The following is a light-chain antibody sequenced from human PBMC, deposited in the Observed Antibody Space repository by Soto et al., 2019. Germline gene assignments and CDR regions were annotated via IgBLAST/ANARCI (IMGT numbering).Light chain of an antibody. V-gene: IGLV2-14*01. CDR1: SSDVGGYNY. Sequence: QSVLTQPASVSGSPGQSITISCTGTSSDVGGYNYVSWYQQHPGKAPKLMIYAVSNRPSGVSNRFSGSKSGNTASLTISGLQAEDEADYYCSSYTSSSTYVFATGTKLTV. CDR3: SSYTSSSTYV. J-gene: IGLJ1*01. CDR2: AVS.